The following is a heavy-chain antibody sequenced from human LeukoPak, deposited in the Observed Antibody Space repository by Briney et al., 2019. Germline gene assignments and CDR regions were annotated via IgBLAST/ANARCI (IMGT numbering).Heavy chain of an antibody. CDR2: IYYSGST. V-gene: IGHV4-59*11. J-gene: IGHJ2*01. CDR1: GGSISSHY. CDR3: ARDVKGTHYDFWSGYSNYWYFDL. Sequence: SETLSLTCTVSGGSISSHYWSWIRQPPGKGLEWIGYIYYSGSTNYNPSLKSRVTISVDTSKNQFSLKLSPVTAADTAVYYCARDVKGTHYDFWSGYSNYWYFDLWGRGTLVTVSS. D-gene: IGHD3-3*01.